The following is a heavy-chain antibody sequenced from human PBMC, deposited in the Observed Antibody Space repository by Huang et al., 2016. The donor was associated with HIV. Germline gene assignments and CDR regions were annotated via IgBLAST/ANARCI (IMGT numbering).Heavy chain of an antibody. CDR1: GGSFTGNF. V-gene: IGHV4-34*02. D-gene: IGHD6-19*01. CDR3: ARGPSSGWSYFDY. Sequence: QVQLQQWGAGLLRPSETLSLTCAVYGGSFTGNFWTWVRQPPGKGLEWFGEINHGGGTEYNPSLKSRVTISLDTSKNQFSLKLTSVTAADTAVYYCARGPSSGWSYFDYWGQGTLVTVSS. J-gene: IGHJ4*02. CDR2: INHGGGT.